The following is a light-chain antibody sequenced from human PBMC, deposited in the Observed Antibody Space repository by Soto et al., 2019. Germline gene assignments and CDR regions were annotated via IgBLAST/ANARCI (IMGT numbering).Light chain of an antibody. CDR3: LPWTQSPWT. CDR1: QSLVYSDGNTY. J-gene: IGKJ1*01. Sequence: DVVMTQSPLSLPVTLGQPASISCRSSQSLVYSDGNTYLNWFQQRPGQSPRRLIYSVSTRDSGVVHRFGSGGSGTDFNMHISMVEAEDVGFYCNLPWTQSPWTFGHGTKLDIK. V-gene: IGKV2-30*01. CDR2: SVS.